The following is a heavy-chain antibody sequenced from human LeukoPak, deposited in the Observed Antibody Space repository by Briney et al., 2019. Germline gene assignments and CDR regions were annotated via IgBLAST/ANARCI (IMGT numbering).Heavy chain of an antibody. CDR3: ARSYYYDSSGYRNAEYFQH. V-gene: IGHV3-20*04. J-gene: IGHJ1*01. Sequence: PGGSLRLSCAASGFTFDDYGMSWVRQAPGKGLEWVSGINWNGGSTGYADSMKGRFTISRDNAKNSLYLQMNSLRAEDTAVYYCARSYYYDSSGYRNAEYFQHWGQGTLVTVSS. CDR2: INWNGGST. CDR1: GFTFDDYG. D-gene: IGHD3-22*01.